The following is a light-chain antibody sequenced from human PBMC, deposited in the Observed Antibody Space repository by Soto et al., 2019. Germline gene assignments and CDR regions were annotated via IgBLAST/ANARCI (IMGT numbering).Light chain of an antibody. Sequence: QSALTQPRSVSESPGQSVTISCSGTSSDVGGYKYVSWYQQHPGEAPKLMIYDVSKRPSGVPDRFSGSKSGSTASLTISGPQGEDEADYYCCSYAGSSPWVFGGRTKLTVL. CDR2: DVS. CDR3: CSYAGSSPWV. J-gene: IGLJ3*02. CDR1: SSDVGGYKY. V-gene: IGLV2-11*01.